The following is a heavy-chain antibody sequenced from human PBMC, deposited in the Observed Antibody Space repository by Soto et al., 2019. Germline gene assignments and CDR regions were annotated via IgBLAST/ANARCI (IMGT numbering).Heavy chain of an antibody. V-gene: IGHV1-3*01. CDR3: ARDGGSGSYPPRGVFDY. Sequence: ASVKVSCKASGYTFTSFAIHWVRQAPGQGLEWMGWINAGNGNIKHSQKFQHRVTITRDTSASTAYMELNSLRAEDTAVYYCARDGGSGSYPPRGVFDYWGQGTLVTVSS. CDR2: INAGNGNI. CDR1: GYTFTSFA. J-gene: IGHJ4*02. D-gene: IGHD1-26*01.